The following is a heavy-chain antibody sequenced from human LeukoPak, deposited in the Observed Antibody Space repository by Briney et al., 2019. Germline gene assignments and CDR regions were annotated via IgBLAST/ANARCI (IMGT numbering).Heavy chain of an antibody. CDR3: ARDRGPGYSSSWYGFNNAFDI. CDR2: IYYSGST. V-gene: IGHV4-59*01. J-gene: IGHJ3*02. D-gene: IGHD6-13*01. Sequence: PSETLSLTCTVSGGSISSYYWSWIRQPPGKGLEWIGNIYYSGSTNYNPSLKSRVTISVDTSKNQFSLKLSSVTAADTAVYYCARDRGPGYSSSWYGFNNAFDIWGQGTMVTVSS. CDR1: GGSISSYY.